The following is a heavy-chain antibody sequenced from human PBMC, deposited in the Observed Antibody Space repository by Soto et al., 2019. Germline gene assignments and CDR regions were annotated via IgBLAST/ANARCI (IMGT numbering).Heavy chain of an antibody. D-gene: IGHD6-6*01. J-gene: IGHJ5*02. CDR2: FDPEDGET. CDR1: GYTLTELS. V-gene: IGHV1-24*01. CDR3: ATGLLAARQRINWFDP. Sequence: ASVKVSCKVSGYTLTELSMHWVRQAPGKGLEWMGGFDPEDGETIYAQKFQGRVTMTEDTSTDTAYMELSSLRSEDTAVYYCATGLLAARQRINWFDPWGQGTLVTVSS.